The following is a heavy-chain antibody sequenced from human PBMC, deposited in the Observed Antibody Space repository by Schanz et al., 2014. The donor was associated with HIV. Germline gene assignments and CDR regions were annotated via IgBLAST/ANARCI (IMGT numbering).Heavy chain of an antibody. D-gene: IGHD5-12*01. CDR2: IIPIFGTT. V-gene: IGHV1-69*01. CDR1: GGTFSSYA. CDR3: ARGAAEMATMTPWRY. J-gene: IGHJ4*02. Sequence: QVPLVQSGAEVKKPGSSVKVSCKASGGTFSSYAISWVRQAPGQGLEWMGGIIPIFGTTNYAQKFQGRVTITADESTSTAYMDLRSLRSDDTAVYYCARGAAEMATMTPWRYWGQGTLVTVSS.